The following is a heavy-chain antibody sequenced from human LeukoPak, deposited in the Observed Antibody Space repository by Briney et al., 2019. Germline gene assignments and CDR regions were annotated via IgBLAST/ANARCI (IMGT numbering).Heavy chain of an antibody. V-gene: IGHV3-66*04. D-gene: IGHD4-17*01. CDR2: IYSGGST. J-gene: IGHJ6*03. CDR3: TRQRPTTTAVYYYYYMDV. CDR1: GFTVSSNY. Sequence: GGSLRLSCAASGFTVSSNYMIWVRQAPGKGLECDSVIYSGGSTYYADSVKGRFTVSRDNSKNTLYLQMNSLKTEDTAVYYCTRQRPTTTAVYYYYYMDVWGKGTTVTVSS.